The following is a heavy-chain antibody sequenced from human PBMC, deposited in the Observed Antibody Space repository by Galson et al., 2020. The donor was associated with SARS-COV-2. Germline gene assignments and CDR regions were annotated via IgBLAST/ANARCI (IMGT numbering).Heavy chain of an antibody. J-gene: IGHJ2*01. CDR3: ARDGYCSSTSCLSGSYFNGYFDL. Sequence: GESLRLSCAASGFTFSSYGMHWVRQPPGKGLEWVAVIWYDGSNKYYADSVKGRFTISSDTTKNTLYLQMNSLRAEDTAVYYCARDGYCSSTSCLSGSYFNGYFDLWGRGTLVTVSS. CDR2: IWYDGSNK. D-gene: IGHD2-2*03. V-gene: IGHV3-33*01. CDR1: GFTFSSYG.